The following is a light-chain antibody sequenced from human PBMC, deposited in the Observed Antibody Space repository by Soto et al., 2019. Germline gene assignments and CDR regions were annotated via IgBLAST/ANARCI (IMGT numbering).Light chain of an antibody. Sequence: DIQMTQSPSTLSPSVGDRVTITCRASESIRTWLAWYQHKPGKAPKFLIYDASTLESGVPSRFSGSGSGTEFTLTISSLQPDDFATYYCQQYNNYPRTFGQGTKVEIK. J-gene: IGKJ1*01. CDR2: DAS. CDR1: ESIRTW. CDR3: QQYNNYPRT. V-gene: IGKV1-5*01.